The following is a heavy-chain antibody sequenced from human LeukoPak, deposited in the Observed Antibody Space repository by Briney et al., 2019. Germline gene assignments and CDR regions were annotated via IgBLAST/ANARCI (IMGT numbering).Heavy chain of an antibody. Sequence: SETLSLTCTVSGGSISSSSYYWGWIRQPPGKGLEWIGYIYYSGSTNYNPSLKSRVTISVDTSKNQFSLKLSSVTAADTAVYYCARGLATYYDILTGQYYFDYWGQGTLVTVSS. D-gene: IGHD3-9*01. V-gene: IGHV4-61*05. CDR2: IYYSGST. CDR1: GGSISSSSYY. CDR3: ARGLATYYDILTGQYYFDY. J-gene: IGHJ4*02.